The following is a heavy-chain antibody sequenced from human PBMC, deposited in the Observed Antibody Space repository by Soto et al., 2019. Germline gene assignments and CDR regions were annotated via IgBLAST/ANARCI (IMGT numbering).Heavy chain of an antibody. V-gene: IGHV1-2*04. CDR3: ARDLSSSWTRACFDY. CDR1: GYTFTSYY. J-gene: IGHJ4*02. CDR2: INPNSGGT. D-gene: IGHD6-13*01. Sequence: ASVKVSCKASGYTFTSYYMHWVRQAPGQGLEWMGWINPNSGGTNYAQKFQGWVTMTRDTSISTAYMELSRLRSDDTAVYYCARDLSSSWTRACFDYWGQGTLVTVSS.